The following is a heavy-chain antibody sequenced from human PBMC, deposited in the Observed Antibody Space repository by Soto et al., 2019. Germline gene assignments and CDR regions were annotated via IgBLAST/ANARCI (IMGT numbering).Heavy chain of an antibody. V-gene: IGHV3-15*01. D-gene: IGHD6-19*01. CDR1: GFTFSNAW. J-gene: IGHJ4*02. Sequence: GESLKISCAASGFTFSNAWMSWVRQAPGKGLEWVGRIKSKTDGGTTDYAAPVKGRFTISRDDSKNTLYLQMNSLKTEDTAVYYCTTLDRGWYFDYWGQGTLVTVSS. CDR3: TTLDRGWYFDY. CDR2: IKSKTDGGTT.